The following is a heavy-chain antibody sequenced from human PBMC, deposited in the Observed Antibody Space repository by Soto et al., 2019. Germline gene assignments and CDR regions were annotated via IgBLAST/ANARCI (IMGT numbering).Heavy chain of an antibody. CDR2: IYYSGST. J-gene: IGHJ4*02. CDR3: ARQVVVAADFDY. Sequence: QVQLQESGPGLVKPSQTLSLTCTVSGGSISSGDYYWSWIRQPPGKGLEWIGYIYYSGSTYYNPSLKRRXXIXVXMSKNQCSLNLSSVTAADTAVYYCARQVVVAADFDYWGQGTLVTVSS. D-gene: IGHD2-15*01. V-gene: IGHV4-30-4*01. CDR1: GGSISSGDYY.